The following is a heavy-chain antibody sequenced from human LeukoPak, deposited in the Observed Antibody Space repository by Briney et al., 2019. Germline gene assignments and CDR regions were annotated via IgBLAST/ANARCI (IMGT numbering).Heavy chain of an antibody. Sequence: SQTLSLTSAISGDSVSSNSAAWNWIRQFPSRGLEWLGRTYYRSKWSHDYAISVKSRIIINPDTSENQFSLQLNSVTPDDTAVYYCARGRSGYDYFDYWGQGTVVTVSS. J-gene: IGHJ4*02. CDR2: TYYRSKWSH. V-gene: IGHV6-1*01. D-gene: IGHD5-12*01. CDR1: GDSVSSNSAA. CDR3: ARGRSGYDYFDY.